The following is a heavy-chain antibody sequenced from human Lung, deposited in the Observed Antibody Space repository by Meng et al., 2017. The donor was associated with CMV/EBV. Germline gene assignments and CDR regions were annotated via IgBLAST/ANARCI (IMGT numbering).Heavy chain of an antibody. CDR3: MGEYPYSSQNFYYYGMDV. CDR2: ISSSAIII. D-gene: IGHD6-19*01. J-gene: IGHJ6*02. CDR1: GFTFRSYE. V-gene: IGHV3-48*03. Sequence: GGSLRLSCAASGFTFRSYEMNWVRKAPGRGLEWLSHISSSAIIIHYADPVKGRFTITRDNTKNSVYLQMNSLIAEDTAVYYCMGEYPYSSQNFYYYGMDVWGQGXTVTVSS.